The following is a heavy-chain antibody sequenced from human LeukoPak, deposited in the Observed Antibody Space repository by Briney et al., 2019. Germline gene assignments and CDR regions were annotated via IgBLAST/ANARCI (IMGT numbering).Heavy chain of an antibody. CDR2: ISASGGTT. CDR1: GFTFNNYA. D-gene: IGHD2-2*01. J-gene: IGHJ5*01. V-gene: IGHV3-23*01. Sequence: GGSLRLSCAASGFTFNNYAMSWVRQAPGKGLEWVSAISASGGTTYYADSVKGRFTISRDNSENTLFLQMSSLRAEDTAVYYCAKEPREYCSSTSCPNWFDSWGQGTLVTVSS. CDR3: AKEPREYCSSTSCPNWFDS.